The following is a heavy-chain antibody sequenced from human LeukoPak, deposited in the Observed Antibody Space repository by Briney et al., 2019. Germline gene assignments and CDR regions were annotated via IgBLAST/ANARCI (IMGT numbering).Heavy chain of an antibody. J-gene: IGHJ4*02. CDR2: ISSSGTYI. D-gene: IGHD3-22*01. CDR3: ARETNTSDTSGYIRADVRRDDH. CDR1: GFTFGLYS. V-gene: IGHV3-21*06. Sequence: KPGGSLRLSCAASGFTFGLYSMSWVRQAPGEGLEWVATISSSGTYIYYIDSVKGRFTISRDNARNSLYLQMNSLRAEDTAVYYCARETNTSDTSGYIRADVRRDDHWGQGTLVTVSS.